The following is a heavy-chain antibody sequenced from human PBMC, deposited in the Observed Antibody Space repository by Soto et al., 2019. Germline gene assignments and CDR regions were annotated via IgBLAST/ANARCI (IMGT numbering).Heavy chain of an antibody. CDR2: ISSSSSTI. CDR3: ARDKLVPAAMGTFDY. J-gene: IGHJ4*02. D-gene: IGHD2-2*01. Sequence: GGPLRLSCAASGCTFSSYSMNWVRQAPGKGLEWVSYISSSSSTIYYADSVKGRFTISRDNAKNSLYLQMNSLRAEDTAVYYCARDKLVPAAMGTFDYWGQGTLVTVSS. V-gene: IGHV3-48*01. CDR1: GCTFSSYS.